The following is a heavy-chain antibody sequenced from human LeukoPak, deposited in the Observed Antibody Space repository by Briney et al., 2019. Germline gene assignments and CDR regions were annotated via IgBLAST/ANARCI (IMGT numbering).Heavy chain of an antibody. J-gene: IGHJ4*02. CDR2: ISSSGST. D-gene: IGHD2-15*01. CDR3: ANGGSGGNWARIDY. Sequence: GGSLRLSCAASGFTFRTYGTHWVRQAPGKGVEWLSAISSSGSTHYADSVKGRFTISRGNSETTLYLQMNSLRPEDTAVYYCANGGSGGNWARIDYWGQGTLVTVFS. V-gene: IGHV3-23*01. CDR1: GFTFRTYG.